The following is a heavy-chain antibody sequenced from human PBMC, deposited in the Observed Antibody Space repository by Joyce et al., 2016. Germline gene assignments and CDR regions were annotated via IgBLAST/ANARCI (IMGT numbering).Heavy chain of an antibody. V-gene: IGHV1-69*01. CDR2: IIPLLDTK. Sequence: QVQLVQSGTEVKKPGPSVKLSCRASGGTFNNYAVNWVRQAPGQGLEWMGGIIPLLDTKNYAQMFQGRVTITADESTTTAYMEVSSLRSDDTAVYYCASPGIAVAGPSLVAEDALYMWGQGTLVIVSS. D-gene: IGHD6-19*01. CDR3: ASPGIAVAGPSLVAEDALYM. CDR1: GGTFNNYA. J-gene: IGHJ3*02.